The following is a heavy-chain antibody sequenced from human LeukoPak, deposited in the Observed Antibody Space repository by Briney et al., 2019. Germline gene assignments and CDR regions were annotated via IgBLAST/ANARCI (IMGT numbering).Heavy chain of an antibody. J-gene: IGHJ4*02. Sequence: SETLSLTCTVSGGSINSSSYYWGWIRQPPGKGLEYIGSIYYSGYTYYNPSLKSRVTISVDTSKSQFSLKLSSVTAADTAVYYCAGDYDFWSGYLLWGQGTLVTVSS. CDR3: AGDYDFWSGYLL. CDR1: GGSINSSSYY. V-gene: IGHV4-39*07. CDR2: IYYSGYT. D-gene: IGHD3-3*01.